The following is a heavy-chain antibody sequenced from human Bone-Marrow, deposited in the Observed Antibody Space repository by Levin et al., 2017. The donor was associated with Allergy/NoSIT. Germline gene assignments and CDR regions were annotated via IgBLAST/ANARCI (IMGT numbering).Heavy chain of an antibody. CDR3: AVFPAP. D-gene: IGHD3-16*01. CDR2: ITGGGST. V-gene: IGHV3-66*01. CDR1: GFTVNSNY. Sequence: GESLKISCAASGFTVNSNYINWVRQAPGKGLEWVLIITGGGSTYYADSVKGRFTISRDISKNTVFLQLNSLRAEDTAMYYCAVFPAPWGQGTLVTVSS. J-gene: IGHJ5*02.